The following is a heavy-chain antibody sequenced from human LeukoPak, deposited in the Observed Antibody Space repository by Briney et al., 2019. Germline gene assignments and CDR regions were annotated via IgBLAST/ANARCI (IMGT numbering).Heavy chain of an antibody. CDR3: ARDLPWVISDYYYYCMDV. CDR1: GDSVSSNSAA. J-gene: IGHJ6*03. CDR2: TYYRSKWYN. Sequence: SQTLSLTCAISGDSVSSNSAAWNWIRQSPSRGLEWLGGTYYRSKWYNDYAVSVKSRITINPDTSKNQFSLQLNSVTPEDTAVYYCARDLPWVISDYYYYCMDVWGKGTTVTVSS. D-gene: IGHD2/OR15-2a*01. V-gene: IGHV6-1*01.